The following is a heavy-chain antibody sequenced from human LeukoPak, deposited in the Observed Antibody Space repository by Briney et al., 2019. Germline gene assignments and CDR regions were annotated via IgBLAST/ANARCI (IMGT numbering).Heavy chain of an antibody. D-gene: IGHD6-19*01. CDR2: IYSTGTT. CDR1: GFTFTDYF. J-gene: IGHJ4*02. CDR3: GVAGFE. V-gene: IGHV3-53*01. Sequence: GGSLRLSCVASGFTFTDYFMSWVRQAPGKGLEWVSVIYSTGTTKYTDSVKGRFTISRDNSKNTLYLQMNSLRAEDTALYYCGVAGFEWGQGTLVTVSS.